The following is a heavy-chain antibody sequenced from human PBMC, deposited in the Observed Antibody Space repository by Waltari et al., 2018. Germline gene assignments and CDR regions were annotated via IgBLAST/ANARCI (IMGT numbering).Heavy chain of an antibody. D-gene: IGHD1-26*01. CDR2: IYTRGNT. J-gene: IGHJ4*02. Sequence: QVQLQESGPGLVKPSETLSLTCTVSGGSISSYYWTWIRQPPGGGLEWIGYIYTRGNTNYNPSLKSRVTMSVDMSKNQFSRKVNSVTAADTAVYYCARVMLRGNFDYWGQGTLVTVSS. CDR1: GGSISSYY. CDR3: ARVMLRGNFDY. V-gene: IGHV4-4*09.